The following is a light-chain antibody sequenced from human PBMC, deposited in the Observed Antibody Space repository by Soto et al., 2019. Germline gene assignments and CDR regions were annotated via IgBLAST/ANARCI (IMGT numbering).Light chain of an antibody. CDR1: RIGSKS. J-gene: IGLJ2*01. V-gene: IGLV3-21*02. CDR3: QVWDSRDDHRV. CDR2: DDS. Sequence: SSELTQPPSVSVAPGQTARITCGGNRIGSKSVHWFQQKPGQAPVLVVHDDSDRPSGIPERFSGSNSGGTATLTISRVEAGDEGDYYCQVWDSRDDHRVFGGGTKLTVL.